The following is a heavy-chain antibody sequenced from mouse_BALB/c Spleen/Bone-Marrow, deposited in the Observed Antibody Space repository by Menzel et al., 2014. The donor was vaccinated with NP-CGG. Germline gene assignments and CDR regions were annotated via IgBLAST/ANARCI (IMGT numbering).Heavy chain of an antibody. J-gene: IGHJ2*01. V-gene: IGHV7-1*02. D-gene: IGHD2-1*01. Sequence: DVKLVESGGGLVQPGGSLRLSCATSGFTFSDFYMEWVRQPPGKRLEWIAASRNKVNDYTTEYSASVKGRFIVSRDTSQSILYLQMNAPRAEDTAIYYCARAVYGNFDYWGQGTTLTVSS. CDR1: GFTFSDFY. CDR2: SRNKVNDYTT. CDR3: ARAVYGNFDY.